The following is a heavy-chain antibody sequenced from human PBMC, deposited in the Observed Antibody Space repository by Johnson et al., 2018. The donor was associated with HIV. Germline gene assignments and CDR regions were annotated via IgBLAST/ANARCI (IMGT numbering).Heavy chain of an antibody. V-gene: IGHV3-30*04. D-gene: IGHD6-13*01. J-gene: IGHJ3*02. CDR1: GFTFSSYA. CDR2: ISYDGSEK. Sequence: QVQLVESGGGVVQPGRSLRLSCAASGFTFSSYAMHWVRQAPGKGLEWVAVISYDGSEKYYADSVKGRFTISRDNSKSTLYLQMNSLRAEDTAVYYCAKVAVATAAGGVALDIWGPGTMVIVSS. CDR3: AKVAVATAAGGVALDI.